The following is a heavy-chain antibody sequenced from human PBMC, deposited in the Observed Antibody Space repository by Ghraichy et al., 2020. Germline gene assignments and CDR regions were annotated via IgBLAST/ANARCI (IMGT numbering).Heavy chain of an antibody. Sequence: GGSLRLSCSGSGFTFSGYAMSWVRQAPGKGLEWVSGINGGGGITDYADSVKGRFIITRDNSKNTLYLQMNIMSAEDTDVYYCAKEPPMSTVSPEWGQGTPVTDCS. D-gene: IGHD4-17*01. CDR3: AKEPPMSTVSPE. V-gene: IGHV3-23*01. CDR1: GFTFSGYA. CDR2: INGGGGIT. J-gene: IGHJ4*02.